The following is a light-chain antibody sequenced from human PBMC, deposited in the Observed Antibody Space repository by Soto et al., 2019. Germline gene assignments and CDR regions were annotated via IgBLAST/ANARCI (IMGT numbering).Light chain of an antibody. CDR2: EVN. Sequence: QSVLTQPASVSGSPGQSIAISCTGTSSDIGSYNHVSWYQQPPGTAPKLIIYEVNSRPSGVSDRFSGSKSGNTASLTISGLQPEDEADYYCSSYTTSSTHVFGTGTKVTVL. CDR1: SSDIGSYNH. J-gene: IGLJ1*01. CDR3: SSYTTSSTHV. V-gene: IGLV2-14*01.